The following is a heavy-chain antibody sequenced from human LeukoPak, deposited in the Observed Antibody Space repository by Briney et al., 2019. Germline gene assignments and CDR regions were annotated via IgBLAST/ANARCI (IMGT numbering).Heavy chain of an antibody. J-gene: IGHJ4*02. CDR3: ARVGAAYYYDSVDY. CDR1: GYTFTGYY. V-gene: IGHV1-2*06. CDR2: INPNSGGT. Sequence: ASVKVSCKASGYTFTGYYMHWVRQAPGQGLEWMGRINPNSGGTNYAQKFQGMVTMTRDTSISTAYMELSRLRSDDTAVYYCARVGAAYYYDSVDYWGQGTLVTVSS. D-gene: IGHD3-22*01.